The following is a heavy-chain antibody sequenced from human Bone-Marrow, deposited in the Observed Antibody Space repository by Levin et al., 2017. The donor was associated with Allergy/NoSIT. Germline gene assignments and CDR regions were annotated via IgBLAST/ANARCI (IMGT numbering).Heavy chain of an antibody. CDR1: GYTFTSYD. CDR3: ARENHGDSGGYYYYGMDV. J-gene: IGHJ6*02. CDR2: MNPNSGNT. D-gene: IGHD4-17*01. Sequence: ASVKVSCKASGYTFTSYDINWVRQATGQGLEWMGWMNPNSGNTGYAQKFQGRVTMTRNTSISTAYMELSSLRSEDTAVYYCARENHGDSGGYYYYGMDVWGQGTTVTVSS. V-gene: IGHV1-8*01.